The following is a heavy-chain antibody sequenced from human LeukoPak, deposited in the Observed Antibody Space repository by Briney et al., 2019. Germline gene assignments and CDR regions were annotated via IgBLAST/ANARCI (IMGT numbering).Heavy chain of an antibody. CDR1: GFTFDDFA. CDR2: ISWDGGST. D-gene: IGHD6-13*01. CDR3: AKWAAAGDYYFDY. V-gene: IGHV3-43*01. J-gene: IGHJ4*02. Sequence: GGSLRLSCETSGFTFDDFAMHWVRQAPRKGLEWVSLISWDGGSTYYADSVKGRFTISRDNSKNSLYLQMNSLRTEDTALYYCAKWAAAGDYYFDYWGQGTLVTVSS.